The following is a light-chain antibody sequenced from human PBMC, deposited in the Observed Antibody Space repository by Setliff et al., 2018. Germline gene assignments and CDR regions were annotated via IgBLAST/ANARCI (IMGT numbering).Light chain of an antibody. V-gene: IGLV2-11*01. CDR3: QSYDSSLSGSYV. CDR1: SSDVGGYNY. CDR2: DVS. Sequence: QSVLTQPRSVSGSPGQSVTISCTGTSSDVGGYNYVSWYQQHPGKAPKLMIYDVSKRPSGVPDRFSGSKSGTSASLAITGLQAEDEADYYCQSYDSSLSGSYVFGTGTK. J-gene: IGLJ1*01.